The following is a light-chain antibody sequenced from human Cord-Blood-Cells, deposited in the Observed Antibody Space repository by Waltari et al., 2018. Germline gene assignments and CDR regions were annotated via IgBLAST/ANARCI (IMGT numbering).Light chain of an antibody. V-gene: IGKV1-5*03. CDR2: KAS. CDR1: QSISSW. J-gene: IGKJ2*01. Sequence: DIQMTQSPSTMSASVGDRVTIICRASQSISSWLAWYQQKPGKAPKLLIYKASSLESGVPSRFSGSGSESEFTLTISSLQPDDFATYYCQQYNSYSYTFGQGTKLEIK. CDR3: QQYNSYSYT.